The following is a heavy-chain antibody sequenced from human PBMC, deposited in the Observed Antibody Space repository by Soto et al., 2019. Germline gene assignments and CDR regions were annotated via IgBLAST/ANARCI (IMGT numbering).Heavy chain of an antibody. D-gene: IGHD4-4*01. V-gene: IGHV1-3*01. CDR2: INAGNGNT. Sequence: ASVKVSCKASGYTFTGYAMHWVRQAPGQRLEWMGWINAGNGNTKYSQKFQGRVTITRDTSASTAYMELSSLRSEDTAVYYCARAVAVASDFDYWGQGTLVTVSS. CDR1: GYTFTGYA. CDR3: ARAVAVASDFDY. J-gene: IGHJ4*02.